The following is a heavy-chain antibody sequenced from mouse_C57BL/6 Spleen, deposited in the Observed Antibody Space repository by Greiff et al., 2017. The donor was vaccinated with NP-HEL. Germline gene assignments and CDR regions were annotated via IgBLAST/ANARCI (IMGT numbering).Heavy chain of an antibody. D-gene: IGHD2-3*01. Sequence: DVQLQESGGDLVKPGGSLKLSCAASGFTFSSYGMSWVRQTPDKRLEWVATISSGGSYTYYPDSVKGRFTISRDNAKNTQYLQMSSLKSEDTAMYYCARHQIYDGYHWYFEVWGTGTTVTVSS. CDR2: ISSGGSYT. J-gene: IGHJ1*03. V-gene: IGHV5-6*01. CDR1: GFTFSSYG. CDR3: ARHQIYDGYHWYFEV.